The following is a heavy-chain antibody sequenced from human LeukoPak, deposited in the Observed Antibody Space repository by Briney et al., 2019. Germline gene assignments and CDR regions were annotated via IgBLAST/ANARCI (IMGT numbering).Heavy chain of an antibody. CDR3: ARGQLRLRHRGFDP. D-gene: IGHD4-17*01. CDR1: GYTFTNYD. J-gene: IGHJ5*02. V-gene: IGHV1-8*03. CDR2: MNTNSGYT. Sequence: ASVKVSCKASGYTFTNYDINWVRQAPGQGLEWMGWMNTNSGYTGYAQKFQGRVTITRNTSISTAYMELSSLRSDDTAVYYCARGQLRLRHRGFDPWGQGTLVTVSS.